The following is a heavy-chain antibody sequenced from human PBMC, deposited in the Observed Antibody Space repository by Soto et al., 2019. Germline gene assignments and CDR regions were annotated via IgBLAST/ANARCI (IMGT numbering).Heavy chain of an antibody. V-gene: IGHV4-31*03. CDR3: ARHGDILTGRYGMDV. CDR2: IYYSGST. CDR1: GGSISSGGYY. J-gene: IGHJ6*02. Sequence: SETLSLTCTVSGGSISSGGYYWSWIRQHPGKGLEWIGYIYYSGSTYYNPSLKSRVTISVDTSKNQFSLKLSSVTAADTAVYYCARHGDILTGRYGMDVWGQGTTVTVSS. D-gene: IGHD3-9*01.